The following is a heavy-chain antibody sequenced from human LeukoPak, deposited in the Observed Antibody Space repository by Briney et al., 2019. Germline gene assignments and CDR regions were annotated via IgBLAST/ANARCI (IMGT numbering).Heavy chain of an antibody. D-gene: IGHD6-13*01. V-gene: IGHV3-21*01. CDR3: ARDSEEYSSSCTDY. CDR2: ISSSSSYI. J-gene: IGHJ4*02. Sequence: PGGSLRLSCAASGFTFSSYSMNWVRQAPGKGLEWVSSISSSSSYIYYADSVKGRFTISRDNAKNSLYLQMNSLRAEDTAVYYCARDSEEYSSSCTDYWGQGTLVTVSS. CDR1: GFTFSSYS.